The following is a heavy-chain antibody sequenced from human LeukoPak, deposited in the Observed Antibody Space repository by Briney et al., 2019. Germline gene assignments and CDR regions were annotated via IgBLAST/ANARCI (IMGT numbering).Heavy chain of an antibody. CDR2: INSDGSST. CDR1: GFTFSSYW. J-gene: IGHJ5*02. V-gene: IGHV3-74*01. CDR3: ARDRDFWNGYREENWFDP. D-gene: IGHD3-3*01. Sequence: PGGSLRLSCAASGFTFSSYWMHWVRQAPGKGLVWVSRINSDGSSTSYADSVKGRFTISRDNAKNTLYLQMNSLRAEDTAVYYCARDRDFWNGYREENWFDPWGQGTLVTVSS.